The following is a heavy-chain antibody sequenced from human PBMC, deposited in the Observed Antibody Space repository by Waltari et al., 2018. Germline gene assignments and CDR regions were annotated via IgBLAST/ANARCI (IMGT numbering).Heavy chain of an antibody. CDR3: ARGGFVDSSSFDY. V-gene: IGHV1-69*09. J-gene: IGHJ4*02. CDR1: GGTFSCYA. CDR2: IIPILGIA. D-gene: IGHD6-6*01. Sequence: QVQLVQSGAEVKKPGSSVKVSCKASGGTFSCYAISWVRRAPGQGLEWMGRIIPILGIANYAQKFQGRVTITADKSTSTAYMELSSLRSEDTAVYYCARGGFVDSSSFDYWGQGTLVTVSS.